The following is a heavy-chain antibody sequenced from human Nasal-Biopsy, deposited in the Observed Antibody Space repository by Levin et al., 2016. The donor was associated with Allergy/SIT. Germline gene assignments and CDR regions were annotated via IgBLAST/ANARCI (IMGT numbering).Heavy chain of an antibody. Sequence: SETLSLTCTVSGGTIGAYYWSWIRQPPGKGLEWIGYIYSSGNTNYNPSLKSRVTISVDTSKNQLSLRLNSVTAADTALYYCARGSWRYPTMDVWGQGTTVTVSS. CDR3: ARGSWRYPTMDV. D-gene: IGHD3-3*01. CDR2: IYSSGNT. V-gene: IGHV4-59*01. CDR1: GGTIGAYY. J-gene: IGHJ6*02.